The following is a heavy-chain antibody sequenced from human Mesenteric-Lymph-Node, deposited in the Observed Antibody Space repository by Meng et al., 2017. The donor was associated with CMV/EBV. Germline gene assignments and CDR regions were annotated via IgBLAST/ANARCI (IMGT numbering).Heavy chain of an antibody. CDR2: IRYDGSNK. Sequence: GESLKISCAASGFTFSSYGMHWVRQAPGKGLEWVAFIRYDGSNKYYADSVKGRFTISRDNSKNTLYLQMNSLRAEDTAVYYYAKEGVYSSSSKIDYWGQGTLVTVSS. D-gene: IGHD6-6*01. CDR1: GFTFSSYG. V-gene: IGHV3-30*02. CDR3: AKEGVYSSSSKIDY. J-gene: IGHJ4*02.